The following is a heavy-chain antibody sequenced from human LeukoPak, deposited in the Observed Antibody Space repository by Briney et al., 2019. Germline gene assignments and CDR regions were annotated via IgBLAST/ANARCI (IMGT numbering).Heavy chain of an antibody. V-gene: IGHV5-51*07. CDR3: GKFTRPEYGMDV. CDR2: IYPGDSAN. Sequence: GASLKTSWKGSGYSFTSYWIGWVHQMPGKGLWWVGIIYPGDSANRDSPFFQGQVTISADKSSRAAYVQWSSLNDYDTAMYYCGKFTRPEYGMDVWGQGTTVTVYS. J-gene: IGHJ6*02. CDR1: GYSFTSYW. D-gene: IGHD1-1*01.